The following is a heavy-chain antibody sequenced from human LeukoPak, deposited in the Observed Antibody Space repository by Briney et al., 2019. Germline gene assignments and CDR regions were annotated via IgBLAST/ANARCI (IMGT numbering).Heavy chain of an antibody. J-gene: IGHJ4*02. CDR1: GFTFSTYA. D-gene: IGHD1-26*01. CDR2: ISGSAGNI. CDR3: AKYGVAGAGYSDY. Sequence: GGSLRLSCAASGFTFSTYAMSWVRQAPGKGLEWVSTISGSAGNIYYADSVKGRFTISRDNSKNTVYLQMGSLSPEDTAVYYCAKYGVAGAGYSDYWGQGSLVTVYS. V-gene: IGHV3-23*01.